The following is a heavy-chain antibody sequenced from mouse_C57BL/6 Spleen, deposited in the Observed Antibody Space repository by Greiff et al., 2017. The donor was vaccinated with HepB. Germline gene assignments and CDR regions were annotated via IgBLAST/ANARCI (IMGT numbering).Heavy chain of an antibody. D-gene: IGHD1-1*01. CDR1: GYTFTSYW. V-gene: IGHV1-52*01. CDR3: ARGGMSSSWYFDV. Sequence: VQLQQPGAELVRPGSSVKLSCKASGYTFTSYWMHWVKQRPIQGLEWIGNIDPSDSETHYNQKFKDKATLTVDKSSSTAYMQLSSLTSEDSAVYYCARGGMSSSWYFDVWGTGTTVTVSS. J-gene: IGHJ1*03. CDR2: IDPSDSET.